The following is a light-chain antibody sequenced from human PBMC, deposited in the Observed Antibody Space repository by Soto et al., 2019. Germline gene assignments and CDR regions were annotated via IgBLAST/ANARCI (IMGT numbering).Light chain of an antibody. CDR2: DVS. CDR3: QQYNYYST. CDR1: QSLNGR. Sequence: DIQMTQSPSTLSSSIGDRVTITCRASQSLNGRLAWYQQRPGHAPNLLIYDVSTLETGVPSRFSGSGSETEFTLTISGLQPDDFATYYCQQYNYYSTFVPGTKVEIK. V-gene: IGKV1-5*01. J-gene: IGKJ1*01.